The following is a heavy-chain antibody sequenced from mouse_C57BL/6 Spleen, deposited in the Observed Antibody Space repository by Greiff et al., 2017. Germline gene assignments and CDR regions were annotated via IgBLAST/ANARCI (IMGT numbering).Heavy chain of an antibody. CDR2: ILPGIGST. CDR3: ARSISYDYPFAY. V-gene: IGHV1-9*01. CDR1: GYTFTGYW. J-gene: IGHJ3*01. Sequence: VQLQQSGAELMKPGASVQLSCKATGYTFTGYWIEWVKQRPGHGLEWIGEILPGIGSTNYNEKFKGKATFTADTSSNTAYMQLRSLTTEDSAIYYCARSISYDYPFAYWGQGTLVTVSA. D-gene: IGHD2-4*01.